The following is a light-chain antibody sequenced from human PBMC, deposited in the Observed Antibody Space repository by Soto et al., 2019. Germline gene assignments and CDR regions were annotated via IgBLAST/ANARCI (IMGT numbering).Light chain of an antibody. CDR1: SSDVGGYNY. CDR3: SSYTSSSTLDV. J-gene: IGLJ1*01. V-gene: IGLV2-14*01. Sequence: QSALTQPASVSGSPGQSITISCTGTSSDVGGYNYVSRYQQHPGKAPKLMIYDVSNRPSGVFNRVSGSKSGNTASLTISGLQAEDEADYYCSSYTSSSTLDVFGTGTKVTVL. CDR2: DVS.